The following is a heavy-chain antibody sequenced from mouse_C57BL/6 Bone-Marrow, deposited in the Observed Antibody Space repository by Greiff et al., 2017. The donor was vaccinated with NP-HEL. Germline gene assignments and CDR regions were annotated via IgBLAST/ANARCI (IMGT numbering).Heavy chain of an antibody. D-gene: IGHD1-1*01. J-gene: IGHJ2*01. Sequence: EVQVVESEGGLVQPGSSMKLSCTASGFTFSDYYMAWVRQVPEKGLEWVANINYDGSSTYYLDSLKSRFIISRDNAKNILYLQMSSLKSEDTATYYCAREDYYGSSSVFDYWGQGTTLTVSS. CDR2: INYDGSST. V-gene: IGHV5-16*01. CDR1: GFTFSDYY. CDR3: AREDYYGSSSVFDY.